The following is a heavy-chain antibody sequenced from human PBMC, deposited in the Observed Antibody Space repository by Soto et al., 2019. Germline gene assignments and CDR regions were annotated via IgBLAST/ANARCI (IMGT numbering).Heavy chain of an antibody. CDR1: GVTFSRYS. Sequence: PGGCLRLSCAASGVTFSRYSMNWVRQAPGKGLEWVSSISSSSSYIYYADSVKGRFTISRDNAKNSLYLQMNSLRAEDTAVYYCARDKRGYASPGWYYGMDVWGQGTTVTVSS. V-gene: IGHV3-21*01. D-gene: IGHD5-12*01. CDR2: ISSSSSYI. J-gene: IGHJ6*02. CDR3: ARDKRGYASPGWYYGMDV.